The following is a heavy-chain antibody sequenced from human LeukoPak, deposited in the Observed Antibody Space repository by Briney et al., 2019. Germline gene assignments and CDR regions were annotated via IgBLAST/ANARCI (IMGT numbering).Heavy chain of an antibody. V-gene: IGHV4-59*01. D-gene: IGHD6-13*01. Sequence: SETLSLTCTVSGGSISSYYWSWIRQPPGKGLEWIGYIYYSGSTNYNPSLKSRVIISVDTSKNQFSLKLSSVTAADTAVYYCARQRLVRELNWFDPWGQGTLVTVSS. CDR2: IYYSGST. CDR3: ARQRLVRELNWFDP. CDR1: GGSISSYY. J-gene: IGHJ5*02.